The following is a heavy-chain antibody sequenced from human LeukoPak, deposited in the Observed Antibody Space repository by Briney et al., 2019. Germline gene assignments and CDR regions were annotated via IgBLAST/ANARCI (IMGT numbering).Heavy chain of an antibody. CDR3: AKRRGLELLYYYYMDV. V-gene: IGHV3-23*01. Sequence: GGTLRLSCATSGFTFSTCGMSWVRQAPGKGLEWVSSLSSSGDITYYADSVKGRFTISRDNSKNTLYLQMNSLRAEDTAVYYCAKRRGLELLYYYYMDVWGKGTTVTVSS. D-gene: IGHD1-7*01. J-gene: IGHJ6*03. CDR2: LSSSGDIT. CDR1: GFTFSTCG.